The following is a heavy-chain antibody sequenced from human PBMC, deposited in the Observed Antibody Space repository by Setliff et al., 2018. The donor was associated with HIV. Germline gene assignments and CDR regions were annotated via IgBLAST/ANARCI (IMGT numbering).Heavy chain of an antibody. J-gene: IGHJ6*03. CDR3: ARLTADRTNYYYYMDV. CDR1: GYTFTSYG. Sequence: GASVKVSCKASGYTFTSYGISWVRQAPGQGLEWMGWISTYKGNTKYEQKFQGRVTMTTDTSTSTAYMELRSLRSDDTAIYYCARLTADRTNYYYYMDVWGKGTTVTVSS. D-gene: IGHD2-8*01. V-gene: IGHV1-18*04. CDR2: ISTYKGNT.